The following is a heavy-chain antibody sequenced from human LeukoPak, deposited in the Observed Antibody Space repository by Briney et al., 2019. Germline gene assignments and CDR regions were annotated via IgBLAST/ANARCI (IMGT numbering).Heavy chain of an antibody. D-gene: IGHD3-10*01. J-gene: IGHJ5*02. CDR3: ARDTYYYGSGSHNWFDP. CDR2: INSDGSST. V-gene: IGHV3-74*01. CDR1: GFTFSSYW. Sequence: GGSLRLSCAASGFTFSSYWMHRVRQAPGKGLVWVSRINSDGSSTSYADSVKGRFTISRDNAKNTLYLQMNSLRAEDTAVYYCARDTYYYGSGSHNWFDPWGQGTLVTVSS.